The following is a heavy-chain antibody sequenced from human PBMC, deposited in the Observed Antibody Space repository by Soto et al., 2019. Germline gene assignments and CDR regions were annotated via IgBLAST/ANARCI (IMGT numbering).Heavy chain of an antibody. D-gene: IGHD4-17*01. CDR2: IISILGIA. CDR1: GGTFSSYT. V-gene: IGHV1-69*02. J-gene: IGHJ6*03. CDR3: ARSTVTTQNYYYYMDV. Sequence: QVQLVQSGAEVKKPGSSVKVSCKASGGTFSSYTISWVRQAPGQGLEWMGRIISILGIANYAQKFQGRVTITADKSTNTAYMELSSLRSDDTAVYYCARSTVTTQNYYYYMDVWGKGTTVTVSS.